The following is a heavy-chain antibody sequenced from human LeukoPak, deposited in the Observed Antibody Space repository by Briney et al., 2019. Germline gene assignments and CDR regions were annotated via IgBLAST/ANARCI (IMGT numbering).Heavy chain of an antibody. CDR3: AREVRDTIVVVPAAKGYGWFDP. CDR1: GGSFSGYY. Sequence: SETLSLTCAVYGGSFSGYYWSWIRQPPGKGLEWIGYIYYSGSTNYNPSLKSRVTISVDTSKNQFSLKLSSVTAADTAVYYCAREVRDTIVVVPAAKGYGWFDPWGQGTLVTVSS. J-gene: IGHJ5*02. V-gene: IGHV4-59*01. D-gene: IGHD2-2*01. CDR2: IYYSGST.